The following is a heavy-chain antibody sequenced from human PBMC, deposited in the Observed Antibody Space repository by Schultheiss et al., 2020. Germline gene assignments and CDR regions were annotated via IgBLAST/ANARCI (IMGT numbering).Heavy chain of an antibody. V-gene: IGHV4-59*12. J-gene: IGHJ4*02. D-gene: IGHD1-26*01. CDR3: AREERGREPSFDY. Sequence: SETLSLTCTVSGVSISSYYWSWIRQPPGKGLEWIAYIYDSGRTKYNPSLKSRVTISVDTSKNQFSLKLSSVTAADTAVYYCAREERGREPSFDYWGQGTLVTVSS. CDR1: GVSISSYY. CDR2: IYDSGRT.